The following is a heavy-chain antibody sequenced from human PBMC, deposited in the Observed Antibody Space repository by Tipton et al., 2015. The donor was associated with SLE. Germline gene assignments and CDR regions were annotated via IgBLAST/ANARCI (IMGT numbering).Heavy chain of an antibody. CDR2: INHSGST. J-gene: IGHJ6*02. D-gene: IGHD2-8*01. CDR1: GGSFSGYY. V-gene: IGHV4-34*01. Sequence: TLSLTCAVYGGSFSGYYWSCIRQPPGKGLEWIGEINHSGSTNYNPSLKSRVTISVDTSKNQFSLKLSSVTAADTAVYYCARDEEWSPFGMSGMDVWGQGTTVTVSS. CDR3: ARDEEWSPFGMSGMDV.